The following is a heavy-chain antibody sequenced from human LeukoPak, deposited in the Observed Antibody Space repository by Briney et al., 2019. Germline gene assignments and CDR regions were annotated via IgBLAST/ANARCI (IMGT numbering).Heavy chain of an antibody. CDR2: INPNSGGT. CDR1: GYTFPGYY. J-gene: IGHJ4*02. CDR3: AREHSSSSGKVFDY. V-gene: IGHV1-2*02. D-gene: IGHD6-6*01. Sequence: GASVKVSCKASGYTFPGYYMHWVRQAPGQGLEWMGWINPNSGGTNYAQKFQGRVTMTRDTSINTAYMELSRLRSDDTAVYYCAREHSSSSGKVFDYWGQGTLVTVSS.